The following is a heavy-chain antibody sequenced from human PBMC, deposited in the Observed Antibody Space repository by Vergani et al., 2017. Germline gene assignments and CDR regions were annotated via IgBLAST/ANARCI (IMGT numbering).Heavy chain of an antibody. Sequence: QVQLVESGGGVVQRGGSLRLSCATSGFTLSNYDMQWIRQGPGKGLEFVAFIQFDGSNQYYADSVKGRFTLSRDFSKNTLYLQMNSLRTDDTATYYCAKPLQGLGIDYWGQGTQVIVSS. CDR3: AKPLQGLGIDY. CDR1: GFTLSNYD. J-gene: IGHJ4*02. CDR2: IQFDGSNQ. V-gene: IGHV3-30*02. D-gene: IGHD3-16*01.